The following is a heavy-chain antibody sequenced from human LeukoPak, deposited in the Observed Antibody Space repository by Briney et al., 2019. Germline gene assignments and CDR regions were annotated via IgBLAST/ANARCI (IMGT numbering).Heavy chain of an antibody. CDR1: GYTFSSYG. D-gene: IGHD5-18*01. CDR3: ARAVRGYSYAYLPY. Sequence: ASVKVSCKASGYTFSSYGISWVRQAPGQGLEWMGWISAYDGNTDYAQNLQGRVIMTTDTSTSTAYMELRSLRSDDTAVYYCARAVRGYSYAYLPYWGQGTLVTVSS. V-gene: IGHV1-18*01. CDR2: ISAYDGNT. J-gene: IGHJ4*02.